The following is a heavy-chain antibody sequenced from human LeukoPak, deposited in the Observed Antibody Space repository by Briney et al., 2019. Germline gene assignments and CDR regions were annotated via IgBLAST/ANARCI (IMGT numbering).Heavy chain of an antibody. D-gene: IGHD2-2*01. CDR3: ARGEVVPAAIGAFDI. Sequence: SVKVSCKASGGTFRSYSISWVRQAPGQGLEWMGGIIPIFGAANYAQKFQGRVTITADKSTSTAYMELSSLRSEDTAVYYCARGEVVPAAIGAFDIWGQGTMVTASS. J-gene: IGHJ3*02. CDR1: GGTFRSYS. V-gene: IGHV1-69*06. CDR2: IIPIFGAA.